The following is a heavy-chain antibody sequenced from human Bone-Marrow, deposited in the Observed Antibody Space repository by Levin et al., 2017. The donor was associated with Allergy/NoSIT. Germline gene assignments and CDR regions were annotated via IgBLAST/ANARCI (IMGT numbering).Heavy chain of an antibody. CDR3: ARDLGIMEGFFDL. V-gene: IGHV4-59*01. Sequence: SETLSLTCVVSDDSFNAYYWGWLRQPPGKGLEWIGSVFYSGNTNSNPSLKSRVTISVDTSKKQFSLKLTSVTAADTAVYYCARDLGIMEGFFDLWGRGTLVTVSS. D-gene: IGHD1-1*01. CDR2: VFYSGNT. CDR1: DDSFNAYY. J-gene: IGHJ2*01.